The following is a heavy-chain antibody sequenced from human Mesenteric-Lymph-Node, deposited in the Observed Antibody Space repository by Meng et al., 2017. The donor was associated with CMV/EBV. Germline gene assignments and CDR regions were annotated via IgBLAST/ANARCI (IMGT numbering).Heavy chain of an antibody. CDR2: INHSGST. D-gene: IGHD3-9*01. Sequence: QGPFPQCVAVLLRPSETLSFTCAVYGGSFSGYYWNWIRQSPEKGLEWIGEINHSGSTTYNPSFTSRIIISVDTSTNQISLNMSSVTAADTAVYYCARGSSYDILTGYFDYWGQGALVTVSS. CDR3: ARGSSYDILTGYFDY. J-gene: IGHJ4*02. V-gene: IGHV4-34*01. CDR1: GGSFSGYY.